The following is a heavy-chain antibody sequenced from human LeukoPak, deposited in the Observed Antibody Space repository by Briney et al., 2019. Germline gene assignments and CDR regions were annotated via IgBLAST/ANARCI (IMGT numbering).Heavy chain of an antibody. Sequence: ASVKVSCKASGGTFSSYAISWVRQAPGQGLEWMGGIIPIFGTANYAQKFQGRVTITADESTSTAYMELSSLRSEDTAVYYCARSHCSGGSCYNPNAVNWFDPWGQGTLVTVSS. CDR1: GGTFSSYA. CDR3: ARSHCSGGSCYNPNAVNWFDP. D-gene: IGHD2-15*01. J-gene: IGHJ5*02. CDR2: IIPIFGTA. V-gene: IGHV1-69*13.